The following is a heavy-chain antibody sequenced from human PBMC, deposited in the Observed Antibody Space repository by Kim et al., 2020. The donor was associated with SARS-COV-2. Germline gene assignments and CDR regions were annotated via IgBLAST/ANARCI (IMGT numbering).Heavy chain of an antibody. V-gene: IGHV4-34*01. D-gene: IGHD3-22*01. CDR1: GGSFSGYY. CDR2: INHSGST. J-gene: IGHJ1*01. CDR3: ARVPPYYYDSSGYWVH. Sequence: SETLSLTCAVYGGSFSGYYWSWIRQPPGKGLEWIGEINHSGSTNYNPSLKSRVTISVDTSKNQFSLKPSSVTAADTAVYYCARVPPYYYDSSGYWVHWG.